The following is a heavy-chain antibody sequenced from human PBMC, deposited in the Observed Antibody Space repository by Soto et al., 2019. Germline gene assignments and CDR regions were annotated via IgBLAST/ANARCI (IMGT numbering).Heavy chain of an antibody. CDR3: ARVVPYDSSGYYRGEYNWFDP. Sequence: GASVKVSCKASGYTFTSYDINWVRQATGQGLEWMGWMNPNSGNTGYAQKFQGRVTMTRNTSISTAYMELSSLRSEDTAVYYCARVVPYDSSGYYRGEYNWFDPWGQGTLVTVSS. J-gene: IGHJ5*02. CDR1: GYTFTSYD. V-gene: IGHV1-8*01. CDR2: MNPNSGNT. D-gene: IGHD3-22*01.